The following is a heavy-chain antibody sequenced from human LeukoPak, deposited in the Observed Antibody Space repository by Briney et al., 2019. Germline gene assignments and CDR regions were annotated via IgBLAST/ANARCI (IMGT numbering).Heavy chain of an antibody. CDR3: IAGGWSTDAFEM. D-gene: IGHD6-19*01. CDR1: GFTFSNYV. V-gene: IGHV3-23*01. CDR2: ISGSGGST. Sequence: PGGSLRLSCAASGFTFSNYVMSWVRQAPGKGLEWVSGISGSGGSTNYADSVEGRFTISRDNSKNMLFLQINSLRGEDTAVYYCIAGGWSTDAFEMWGQGTTVTVSS. J-gene: IGHJ3*02.